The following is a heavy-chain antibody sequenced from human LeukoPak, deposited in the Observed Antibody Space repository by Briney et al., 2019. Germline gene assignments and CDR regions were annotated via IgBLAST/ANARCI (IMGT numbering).Heavy chain of an antibody. J-gene: IGHJ1*01. CDR3: ARVPLSDASGHYYPH. CDR1: GYTFTNYG. Sequence: ASVKVACKTSGYTFTNYGMHWVRQAPRQRLEWMGWINTGNGNTKSSQKFQDRVTLTRDTSASTAYMELNSLGSEDAAVYYCARVPLSDASGHYYPHWGQGTLVTVSS. CDR2: INTGNGNT. D-gene: IGHD3-22*01. V-gene: IGHV1-3*04.